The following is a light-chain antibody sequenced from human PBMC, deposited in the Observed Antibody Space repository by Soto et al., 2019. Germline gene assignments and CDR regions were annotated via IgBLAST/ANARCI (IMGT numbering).Light chain of an antibody. J-gene: IGKJ1*01. CDR2: RTS. CDR3: QQFNPYSLTWT. CDR1: QSISDW. V-gene: IGKV1-5*03. Sequence: DIQMTQSPSTLSASVGDRVTITCRASQSISDWLAWYQQKPGKAPKLLIYRTSTLESGVTSKFSGSSSETEFPLTISSLQPDDFATYYCQQFNPYSLTWTFGQGTKVDI.